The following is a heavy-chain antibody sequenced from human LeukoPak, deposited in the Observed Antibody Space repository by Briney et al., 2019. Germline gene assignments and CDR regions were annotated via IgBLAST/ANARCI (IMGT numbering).Heavy chain of an antibody. D-gene: IGHD3-22*01. CDR1: GYTFTNYN. Sequence: SVKASCKASGYTFTNYNIDWVRQATGQGLEWMGWINPNSGRAGCVQKFQGRVNITRDTSISTAYMELSSLRSEDTAVYYCVRVYHDGSFESGNWFDPWGQGTLVTVSS. J-gene: IGHJ5*02. V-gene: IGHV1-8*01. CDR3: VRVYHDGSFESGNWFDP. CDR2: INPNSGRA.